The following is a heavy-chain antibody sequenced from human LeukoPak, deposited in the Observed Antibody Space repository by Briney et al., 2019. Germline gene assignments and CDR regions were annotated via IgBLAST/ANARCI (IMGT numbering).Heavy chain of an antibody. CDR3: VTGHYYDSSGYYPLPDAFDI. V-gene: IGHV3-74*01. CDR1: GFSFSRYW. D-gene: IGHD3-22*01. Sequence: PGGSLRLSCAASGFSFSRYWMHWVRQAPGKGLVWVSRMNSDGSSTNYADSVKGRFTISRDNAKNILYLQMNSLRAEDTAVYHCVTGHYYDSSGYYPLPDAFDIWGQGTMVTVSS. CDR2: MNSDGSST. J-gene: IGHJ3*02.